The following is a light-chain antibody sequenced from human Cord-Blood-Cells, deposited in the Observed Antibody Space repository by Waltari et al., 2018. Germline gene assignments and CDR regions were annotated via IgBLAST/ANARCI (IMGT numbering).Light chain of an antibody. CDR3: SSYTSSSTLV. V-gene: IGLV2-14*01. CDR1: SSDLGGYNY. CDR2: DVS. Sequence: QSALTQPASVSGSPGQSITLSCTGTSSDLGGYNYLSWYQQHPGKAPKLMIYDVSNRPSGVSNRFSGSKSGNTASLTISGLQAEDEADYYCSSYTSSSTLVFGTGTKVTVL. J-gene: IGLJ1*01.